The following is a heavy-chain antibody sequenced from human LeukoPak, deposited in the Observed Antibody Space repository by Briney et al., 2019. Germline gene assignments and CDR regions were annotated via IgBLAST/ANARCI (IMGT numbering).Heavy chain of an antibody. Sequence: GASVKVSCKASGYTFTSYDINWVRQATGQGLEWMGWMNPNSGNTGYAQKFQGRGTITRNTSISTAYMELSSLRSEDTAVYYCARGLSAGGDAFDIWGQGTMVTVSS. CDR2: MNPNSGNT. J-gene: IGHJ3*02. D-gene: IGHD3-16*01. V-gene: IGHV1-8*03. CDR1: GYTFTSYD. CDR3: ARGLSAGGDAFDI.